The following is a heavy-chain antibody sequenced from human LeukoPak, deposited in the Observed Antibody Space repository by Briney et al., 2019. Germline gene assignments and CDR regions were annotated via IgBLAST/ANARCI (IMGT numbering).Heavy chain of an antibody. V-gene: IGHV4-39*01. CDR3: ARGFEKYNWNY. J-gene: IGHJ4*02. CDR2: IYYSGST. D-gene: IGHD1-20*01. Sequence: PSETLSLTCTVSGGSLSSSSYYWGWIRQPPGKGLEWIGSIYYSGSTYYNPSLKSRVTISVDTSKNQFSLKLSSVTAADTAVYYCARGFEKYNWNYWGQGTLVTVSS. CDR1: GGSLSSSSYY.